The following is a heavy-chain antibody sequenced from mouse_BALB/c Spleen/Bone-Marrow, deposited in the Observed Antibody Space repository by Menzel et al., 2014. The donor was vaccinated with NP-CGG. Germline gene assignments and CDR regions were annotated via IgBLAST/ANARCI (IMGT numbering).Heavy chain of an antibody. J-gene: IGHJ3*01. CDR2: IDPYNGDT. V-gene: IGHV1S135*01. D-gene: IGHD2-1*01. CDR3: ASCGNYEAWFAY. Sequence: EVHLVESGPELVKPGASVKVSCKASGYAFTSYNIYWVKQSHGKSLEWIGYIDPYNGDTNYNQKFKVKATLTVDKSSSTAYMHLNSLTSEDSAVYYCASCGNYEAWFAYWGQGTLVTVSA. CDR1: GYAFTSYN.